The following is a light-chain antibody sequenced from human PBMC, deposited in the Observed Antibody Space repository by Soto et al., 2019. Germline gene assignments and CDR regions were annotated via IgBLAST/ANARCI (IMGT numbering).Light chain of an antibody. J-gene: IGKJ2*01. CDR2: EAS. CDR1: QSVSSIY. CDR3: QQRSNWPLT. V-gene: IGKV3-11*01. Sequence: EIVLTQSPATLSMSPGERATLSCRASQSVSSIYLAWYQQKPGQAPRLLIYEASNRATGIPARFSGGGSGTDFTLTISSLEPEDFAVYFCQQRSNWPLTFGQGTKLEIK.